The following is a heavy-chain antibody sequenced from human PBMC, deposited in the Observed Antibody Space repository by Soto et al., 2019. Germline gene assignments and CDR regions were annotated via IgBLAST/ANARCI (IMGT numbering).Heavy chain of an antibody. J-gene: IGHJ4*02. Sequence: GSLRLSCAASGFTFSPYSLNWVRQAPGKGLEWVSSISVTSTYIYYADSVKGRFTISRDNSKNSLYLQMNNLTAEDTAVYYCARSSTSPPLHDFDFWGQGTLVTVSS. V-gene: IGHV3-21*01. CDR3: ARSSTSPPLHDFDF. CDR2: ISVTSTYI. CDR1: GFTFSPYS. D-gene: IGHD1-26*01.